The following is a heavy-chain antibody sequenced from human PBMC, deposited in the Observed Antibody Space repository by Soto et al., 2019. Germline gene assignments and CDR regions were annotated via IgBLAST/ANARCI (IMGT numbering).Heavy chain of an antibody. CDR1: GGSFSGYY. Sequence: PSETLSLTCAVYGGSFSGYYWSWIRQPPGKGLEWIGEINHSGSTNYNPSLKSRVTISVDTSKNQFSLKLSSVTAADTAVYYCARVGEDYGDYADYWGQGTLVTVSS. CDR2: INHSGST. V-gene: IGHV4-34*01. D-gene: IGHD4-17*01. J-gene: IGHJ4*02. CDR3: ARVGEDYGDYADY.